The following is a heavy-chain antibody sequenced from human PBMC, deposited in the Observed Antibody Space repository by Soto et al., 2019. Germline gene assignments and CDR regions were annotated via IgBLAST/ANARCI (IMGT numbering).Heavy chain of an antibody. V-gene: IGHV3-9*01. CDR3: AKDNGPCDY. CDR2: ISWNSGSI. Sequence: EVQLVESGGGLVQPGRSLRLSCAASGFTFDDYAMHWVRQAPGKGLEWVSGISWNSGSIGYAISVKGRFTISRDNAKNSLYLQMNALRAEDTALYYCAKDNGPCDYWGQGTLVTVSS. CDR1: GFTFDDYA. J-gene: IGHJ4*02.